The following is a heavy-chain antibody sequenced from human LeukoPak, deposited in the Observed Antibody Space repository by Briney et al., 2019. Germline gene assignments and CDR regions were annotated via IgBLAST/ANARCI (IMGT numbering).Heavy chain of an antibody. D-gene: IGHD6-6*01. Sequence: GGSLRLSCAASGFTFTTYWMSWVRQAPGKGLEWVANIKQDGSEKYYVDSVKGRLTISRDNAKNTLSLQMNSLRTEDTAIYYCARDSPYSARGQPADYWGQGTLVTVSS. CDR1: GFTFTTYW. V-gene: IGHV3-7*01. CDR2: IKQDGSEK. J-gene: IGHJ4*02. CDR3: ARDSPYSARGQPADY.